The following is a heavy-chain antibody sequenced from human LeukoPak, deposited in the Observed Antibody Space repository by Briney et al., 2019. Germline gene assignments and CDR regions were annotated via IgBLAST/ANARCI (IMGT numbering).Heavy chain of an antibody. CDR3: TTSTGLYSYGFLGALDI. Sequence: PGGSLRLSCAASGFTFSNAWMSWVRQAPGKGLEWVGRIKSKTDGGTTDYAAPVKGRFTISRDDSKNTLYLQMNSLKTEDTAVYYCTTSTGLYSYGFLGALDIWGQGTMVTVSS. CDR1: GFTFSNAW. CDR2: IKSKTDGGTT. J-gene: IGHJ3*02. V-gene: IGHV3-15*01. D-gene: IGHD5-18*01.